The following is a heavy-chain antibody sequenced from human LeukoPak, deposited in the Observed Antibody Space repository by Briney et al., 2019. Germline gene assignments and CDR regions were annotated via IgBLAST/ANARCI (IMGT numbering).Heavy chain of an antibody. CDR1: GFAFYTYA. D-gene: IGHD4-17*01. Sequence: QAGGSLRLSCAASGFAFYTYAMSWVRQAPGKGLEWVSGISGGGDNRYYAVSVEGRFTISRDTSKNTLYLQMNSLRAEDTAVYYCIVFGDSNHWGQGTLVTVSS. CDR3: IVFGDSNH. V-gene: IGHV3-23*01. J-gene: IGHJ5*02. CDR2: ISGGGDNR.